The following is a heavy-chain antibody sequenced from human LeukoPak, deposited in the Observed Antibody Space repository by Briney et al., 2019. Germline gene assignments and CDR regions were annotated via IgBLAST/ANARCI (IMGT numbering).Heavy chain of an antibody. CDR2: INWNGDIT. V-gene: IGHV3-20*04. D-gene: IGHD3-9*01. CDR1: GFTFDDYG. Sequence: GGSLRLSCAASGFTFDDYGINWVRHGPGKGLEWVSGINWNGDITNYADSVKGRFTISRDNAKNSLYLQMNSLRAEDTALYYCARGSTYYDILTGYHYYLDYWGQGTLVTVSS. J-gene: IGHJ4*02. CDR3: ARGSTYYDILTGYHYYLDY.